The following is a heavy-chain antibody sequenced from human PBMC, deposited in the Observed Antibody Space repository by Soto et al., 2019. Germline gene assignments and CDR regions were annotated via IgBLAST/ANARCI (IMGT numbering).Heavy chain of an antibody. V-gene: IGHV4-4*02. CDR3: ARLVYDTRLNYMYFDF. CDR1: GVSISSGNW. CDR2: IFHDGTA. D-gene: IGHD3-10*01. Sequence: SETLSLTCAVSGVSISSGNWWPWVRQSPQRGLEYIGEIFHDGTANYYPSFERRVAISVDTSKNQFSLKLTYVTAADTAIYFCARLVYDTRLNYMYFDFWGQGTLVTVSS. J-gene: IGHJ4*02.